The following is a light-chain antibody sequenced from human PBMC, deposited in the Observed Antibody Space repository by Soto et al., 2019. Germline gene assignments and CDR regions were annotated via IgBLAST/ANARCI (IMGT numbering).Light chain of an antibody. CDR3: QQRSDWPLT. Sequence: EIVLTQSPATLSLSLGERATLSCRASQSLSSYLAWYQQKRGQAPRLLIYDASKRATGIPARFSGSGSGTDFTLSISSLEPEDFAVYYCQQRSDWPLTFGGGTKVAIK. CDR1: QSLSSY. V-gene: IGKV3-11*01. J-gene: IGKJ4*01. CDR2: DAS.